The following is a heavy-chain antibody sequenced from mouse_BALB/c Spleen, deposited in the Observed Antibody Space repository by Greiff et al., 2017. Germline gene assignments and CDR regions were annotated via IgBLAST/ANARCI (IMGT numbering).Heavy chain of an antibody. CDR1: GFSLTGYG. CDR2: IWGDGST. CDR3: ARAYGYDGFAY. V-gene: IGHV2-6-7*01. J-gene: IGHJ3*01. Sequence: QVQLKESGPGLVAPSQSLSITCTASGFSLTGYGVNWVRQPPGKGLEWLGMIWGDGSTDYNSALKSRLSISKDNSKSQVVLKMNSLQTDDTARYYCARAYGYDGFAYWGQGTLVTVSA. D-gene: IGHD2-2*01.